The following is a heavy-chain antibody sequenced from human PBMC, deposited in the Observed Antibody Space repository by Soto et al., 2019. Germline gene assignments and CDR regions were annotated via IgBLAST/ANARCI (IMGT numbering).Heavy chain of an antibody. Sequence: ASVKVSCKASGYTFTGYYMHWVRQAPGQGLEWMGIINPSGGSTSYAQKFQGRVTMTRDTSTSTVYMELSSLRSEDTAVYYCARAQGEWLHAAYWGQGTLVTVSS. CDR1: GYTFTGYY. J-gene: IGHJ4*02. CDR2: INPSGGST. D-gene: IGHD5-12*01. CDR3: ARAQGEWLHAAY. V-gene: IGHV1-46*01.